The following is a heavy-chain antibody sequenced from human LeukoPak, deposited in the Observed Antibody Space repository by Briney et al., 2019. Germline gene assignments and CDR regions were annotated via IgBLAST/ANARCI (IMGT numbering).Heavy chain of an antibody. CDR2: ISYSGNT. D-gene: IGHD5-12*01. CDR1: GDSISSGGYY. Sequence: SETLSLTCTVSGDSISSGGYYWSWIRQHPGKGLEWIGYISYSGNTYYNPSLKSRAAISADTPKNQFSLKLSSTTAADTAVYYCAEAPVATPSEFDYWGQGTLVTVSS. J-gene: IGHJ4*02. CDR3: AEAPVATPSEFDY. V-gene: IGHV4-31*03.